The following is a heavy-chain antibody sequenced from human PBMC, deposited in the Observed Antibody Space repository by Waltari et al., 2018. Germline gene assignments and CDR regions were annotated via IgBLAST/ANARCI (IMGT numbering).Heavy chain of an antibody. CDR3: ARVRQQLVLKYGMDV. D-gene: IGHD6-13*01. V-gene: IGHV1-69*13. J-gene: IGHJ6*02. Sequence: QVQLVQSGAEVKKPGASVKVSCKASGSTFTSYAIHWVRQAPGQRLEWMGGIIPIFGTANYAQKFQGRVTITADESTSTAYMELSSLRSEDTAVYYCARVRQQLVLKYGMDVWGQGTTVTVSS. CDR1: GSTFTSYA. CDR2: IIPIFGTA.